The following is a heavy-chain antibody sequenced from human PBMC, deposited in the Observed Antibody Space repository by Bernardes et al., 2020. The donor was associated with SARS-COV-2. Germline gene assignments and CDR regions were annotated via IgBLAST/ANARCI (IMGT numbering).Heavy chain of an antibody. J-gene: IGHJ6*02. Sequence: SETLSLTRAVYGGSFSGYYWSWIRQPPGKGLEWIGEINHSGSTNYNPSLKSRVTISVDTSKNQFSLKLSSVTAADTAVYYCARDRQISSSSYYYYGMDVWGQGTTVTVSS. V-gene: IGHV4-34*01. CDR1: GGSFSGYY. D-gene: IGHD6-6*01. CDR3: ARDRQISSSSYYYYGMDV. CDR2: INHSGST.